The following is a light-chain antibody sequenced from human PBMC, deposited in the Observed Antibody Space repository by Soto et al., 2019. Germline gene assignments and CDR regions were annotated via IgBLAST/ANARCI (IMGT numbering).Light chain of an antibody. J-gene: IGLJ3*02. CDR1: TSNIGGNT. CDR3: SSWDDSLNGWV. Sequence: QSALTQSPSASGTPGQRVTISCSGSTSNIGGNTVNWYRQVPGTAPKLLIYNNDQRTSGVPDRISGSKSGTSASLAISGLQSEDGAEYYCSSWDDSLNGWVFGGGTKLTVL. V-gene: IGLV1-44*01. CDR2: NND.